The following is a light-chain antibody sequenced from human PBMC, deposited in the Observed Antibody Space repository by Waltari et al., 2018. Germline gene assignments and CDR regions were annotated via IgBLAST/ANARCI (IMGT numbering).Light chain of an antibody. CDR3: QQYGSSPPLT. Sequence: ATLSCRASQSVSSSYLAWYQQKPGQAPRLLIYGAASRATGIPDRVSGSGSGTDFTLTISRLEPEDFAVYYGQQYGSSPPLTFGGGTKVEIK. CDR1: QSVSSSY. V-gene: IGKV3-20*01. CDR2: GAA. J-gene: IGKJ4*01.